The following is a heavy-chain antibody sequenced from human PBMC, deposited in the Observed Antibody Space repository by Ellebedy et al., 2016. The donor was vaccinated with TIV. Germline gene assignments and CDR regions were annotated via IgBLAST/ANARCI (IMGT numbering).Heavy chain of an antibody. Sequence: GESLKISXAASGFTFSDHYMDWVRQAPGKGLEWVGRTRNKTKRYTTEYAGSVKGRFTISRDDSKNSLYLQMNSLKTEDTAVYYCARPVASEGYSFASWGQGTLVTVSS. CDR1: GFTFSDHY. CDR3: ARPVASEGYSFAS. J-gene: IGHJ4*02. V-gene: IGHV3-72*01. D-gene: IGHD5-18*01. CDR2: TRNKTKRYTT.